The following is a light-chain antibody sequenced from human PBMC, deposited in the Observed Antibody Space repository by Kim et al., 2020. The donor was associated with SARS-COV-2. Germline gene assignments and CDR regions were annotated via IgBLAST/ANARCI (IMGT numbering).Light chain of an antibody. CDR3: SSYTSSSTWV. V-gene: IGLV2-14*03. J-gene: IGLJ3*02. CDR2: DGS. Sequence: GQSITISCAGTSSDVGYYNYVSWYQQHPGKAPELMIYDGSYRPSGFSNRFSGSKSGNTASLTISGLQAEDEADYYSSSYTSSSTWVFGGGTQLTVL. CDR1: SSDVGYYNY.